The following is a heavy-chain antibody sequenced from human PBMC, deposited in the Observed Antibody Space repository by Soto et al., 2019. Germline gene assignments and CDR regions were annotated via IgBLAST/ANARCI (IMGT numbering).Heavy chain of an antibody. CDR2: VSGGGTTT. J-gene: IGHJ4*02. CDR1: GFTFSNYA. V-gene: IGHV3-23*01. D-gene: IGHD5-18*01. CDR3: AKIPRGYSYGSFFDS. Sequence: EVRLLESGGGLVQPGGSLRLSCAASGFTFSNYAMTWVRMAPGKGLEWVSSVSGGGTTTYYADSVKGRFTISRDKSKNTLYLQMNSLTADDTAIYYCAKIPRGYSYGSFFDSWGQGTLVTVSS.